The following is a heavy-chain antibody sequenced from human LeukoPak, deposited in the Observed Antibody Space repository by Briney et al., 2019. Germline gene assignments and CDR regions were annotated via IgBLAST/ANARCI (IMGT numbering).Heavy chain of an antibody. D-gene: IGHD3-10*01. CDR3: ARGRFAELLFDI. J-gene: IGHJ4*02. Sequence: SETLSLTCTVSGGSISSGSYYWSWIRQPAGKGLEWIGRIYTSGSTNYNPSLKSRVTISVDRSQNQFSLRSTSATAADTAMYYCARGRFAELLFDIWGQGTLVTVSS. CDR1: GGSISSGSYY. CDR2: IYTSGST. V-gene: IGHV4-61*02.